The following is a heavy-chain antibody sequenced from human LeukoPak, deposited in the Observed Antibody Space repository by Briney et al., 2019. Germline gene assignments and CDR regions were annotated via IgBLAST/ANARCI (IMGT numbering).Heavy chain of an antibody. CDR3: ARADSVPAGDYHYWYMDV. CDR1: GFTLTDY. D-gene: IGHD2-2*01. J-gene: IGHJ6*03. Sequence: ASVKVSCKASGFTLTDYIHWVRQDPRQGLQWMGWIKPNSGDTDYAQKFQGRVTMTRDTSISTVYMELSSLKSDDTAVYYCARADSVPAGDYHYWYMDVWGKGTTVTVSS. CDR2: IKPNSGDT. V-gene: IGHV1-2*02.